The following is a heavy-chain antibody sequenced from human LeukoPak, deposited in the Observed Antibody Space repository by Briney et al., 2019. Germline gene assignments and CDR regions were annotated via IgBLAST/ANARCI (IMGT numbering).Heavy chain of an antibody. CDR1: GFTFVDYG. D-gene: IGHD4-23*01. CDR2: ISGDGGST. V-gene: IGHV3-43*02. J-gene: IGHJ4*02. Sequence: GGSLRLSCAASGFTFVDYGIHSVRQVPGKGLEWVSFISGDGGSTKYADSVKGRFTISRDNSKNSLYLEMSSLRNEDTALYYCAKDKPVVSYWGQGSLVTVSS. CDR3: AKDKPVVSY.